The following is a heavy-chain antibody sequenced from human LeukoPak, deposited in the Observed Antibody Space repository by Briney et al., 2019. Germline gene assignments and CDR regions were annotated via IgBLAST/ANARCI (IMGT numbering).Heavy chain of an antibody. V-gene: IGHV3-21*01. CDR2: ISSSSTYI. CDR1: GFTFSTYS. CDR3: ARSRWLDAFDY. D-gene: IGHD6-19*01. Sequence: PGGSLRLSCAASGFTFSTYSMNWVRQAPGKGLEWVSSISSSSTYIYYADSLKGRFTIPRDNAKNTLYLQMNSLRADDTAVYYCARSRWLDAFDYWGQGTLVTVSS. J-gene: IGHJ4*02.